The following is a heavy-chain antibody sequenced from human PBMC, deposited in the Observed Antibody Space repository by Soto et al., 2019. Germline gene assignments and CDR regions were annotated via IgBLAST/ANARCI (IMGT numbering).Heavy chain of an antibody. CDR1: GGSISSGDRY. CDR3: ATYYDSSGPTFDS. D-gene: IGHD3-22*01. Sequence: PSETLSLTCTVSGGSISSGDRYWSWFRQPPGKGLEWIAYTYYTGTTYYNPSLKSRISMSVDTSKNQFSLSLSSVTAADTAVYYCATYYDSSGPTFDSWGQGTLVTVSS. CDR2: TYYTGTT. V-gene: IGHV4-30-4*01. J-gene: IGHJ4*02.